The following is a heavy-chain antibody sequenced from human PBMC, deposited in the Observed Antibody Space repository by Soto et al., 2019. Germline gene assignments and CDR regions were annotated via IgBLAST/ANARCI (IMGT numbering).Heavy chain of an antibody. Sequence: QLELVESGGGVVQPGTSLRLSCAGSGFTFSNYAMHWVRHAPGKGLEWVAFISFNGTNKYYADAVKGRFTISRDNSKSTLHLQMNILRTDDTAVYYCAKNHYDNRGSCFWGQGTLVTV. D-gene: IGHD3-22*01. CDR3: AKNHYDNRGSCF. CDR1: GFTFSNYA. J-gene: IGHJ4*02. V-gene: IGHV3-30*18. CDR2: ISFNGTNK.